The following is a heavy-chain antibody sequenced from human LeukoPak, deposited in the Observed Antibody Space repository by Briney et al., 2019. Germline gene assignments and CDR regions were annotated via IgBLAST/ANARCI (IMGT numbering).Heavy chain of an antibody. D-gene: IGHD3-3*01. CDR1: GYTFTSYG. CDR2: ISAYNGNT. J-gene: IGHJ6*02. CDR3: ARENTYYDFWSGYGYYYYGMDV. V-gene: IGHV1-18*01. Sequence: ASVKVSCKASGYTFTSYGISWVRQAPGQGLEWMGWISAYNGNTNYAQKLQGRVTMTTDTSTSTAYMELRSLRSDDTAVYYCARENTYYDFWSGYGYYYYGMDVWGQGTTVTVSS.